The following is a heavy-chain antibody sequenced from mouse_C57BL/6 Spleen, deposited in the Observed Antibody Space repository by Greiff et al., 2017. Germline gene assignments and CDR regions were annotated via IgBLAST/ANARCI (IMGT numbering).Heavy chain of an antibody. CDR2: INPYNGGT. V-gene: IGHV1-19*01. D-gene: IGHD1-1*02. CDR3: ARGGGNYFDY. J-gene: IGHJ2*01. Sequence: VQLQQSGPVLVKPGASVKMSCKASGYTFTDYYMNWVKQSHGKSLEWIGVINPYNGGTSYNQKFKGKATLTVDKSSSTAYMELNSLTSEDSAVYYGARGGGNYFDYWGQGTTLTVSS. CDR1: GYTFTDYY.